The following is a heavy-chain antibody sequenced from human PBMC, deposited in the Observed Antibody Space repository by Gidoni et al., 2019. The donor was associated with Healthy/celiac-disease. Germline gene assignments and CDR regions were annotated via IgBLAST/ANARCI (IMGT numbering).Heavy chain of an antibody. CDR1: GYTFTSYA. D-gene: IGHD3-3*01. J-gene: IGHJ6*02. V-gene: IGHV1-3*01. CDR2: INAGNGNT. Sequence: QVQLVQSGAEVKKPGASVKVSCKASGYTFTSYAMHWVCQAPGQRLEWMGWINAGNGNTKYSQKFQGRVTITRDTSASTAYMELSSLRSEDTAVYYCASSFNTYYDFWSGYSDGMDVWGQGTTVTVSS. CDR3: ASSFNTYYDFWSGYSDGMDV.